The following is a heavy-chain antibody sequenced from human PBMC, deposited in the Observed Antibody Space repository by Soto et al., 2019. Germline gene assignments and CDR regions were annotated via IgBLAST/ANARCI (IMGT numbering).Heavy chain of an antibody. D-gene: IGHD3-22*01. CDR3: ARLGYYDETSFDY. CDR2: IYFSGST. V-gene: IGHV4-59*08. J-gene: IGHJ4*02. CDR1: GGSLNNYY. Sequence: SETLSLTCTVSGGSLNNYYWSWIRPPPGKGLECIGYIYFSGSTNYSPSLKSRLTISVDTSKNQFSLKLSSVTAADTAVYYCARLGYYDETSFDYWGQGTLVTVSS.